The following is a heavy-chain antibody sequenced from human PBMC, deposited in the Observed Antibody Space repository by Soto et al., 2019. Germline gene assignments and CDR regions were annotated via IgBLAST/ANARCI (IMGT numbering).Heavy chain of an antibody. CDR2: ISTNGGST. D-gene: IGHD3-22*01. Sequence: PGGSLRLSCAASGFTISSYAMNWVSQAPGKGLEYVSSISTNGGSTHYADSVKGRFTISRDNSKNTQYLQMSSLRADDTAVYYCVKGEYYYDSSGYYPFDYWGQGTLVTVSS. CDR1: GFTISSYA. V-gene: IGHV3-64D*06. CDR3: VKGEYYYDSSGYYPFDY. J-gene: IGHJ4*02.